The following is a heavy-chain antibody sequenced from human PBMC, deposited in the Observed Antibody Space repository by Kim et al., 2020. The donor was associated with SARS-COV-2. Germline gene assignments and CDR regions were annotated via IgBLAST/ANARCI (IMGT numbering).Heavy chain of an antibody. CDR3: ARRPNGWYPYYFDY. V-gene: IGHV4-4*09. CDR1: GDSISSYY. D-gene: IGHD6-19*01. J-gene: IGHJ4*02. CDR2: IYNSGST. Sequence: SETLSLTCIVSGDSISSYYWTWIRQSPGKGLEWIGYIYNSGSTNYNPSLRSRVTILVDTSKNQFSLKLSSVTAADTAVYYCARRPNGWYPYYFDYWGQGTLVTVSS.